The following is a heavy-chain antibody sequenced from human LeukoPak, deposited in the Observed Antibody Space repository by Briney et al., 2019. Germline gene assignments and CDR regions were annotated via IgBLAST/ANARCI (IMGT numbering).Heavy chain of an antibody. CDR1: GFTFSSYA. J-gene: IGHJ6*04. Sequence: GRSLRLSCAASGFTFSSYAMHWVRQAPGKGLEWVAVISYDGSNKYYADSVKGRFTISRDNSKNTLYLQMNSLRAEDTAVYYCASSMVQGVTYYYYGMDVWGKGTTVTVSS. V-gene: IGHV3-30*04. D-gene: IGHD3-10*01. CDR2: ISYDGSNK. CDR3: ASSMVQGVTYYYYGMDV.